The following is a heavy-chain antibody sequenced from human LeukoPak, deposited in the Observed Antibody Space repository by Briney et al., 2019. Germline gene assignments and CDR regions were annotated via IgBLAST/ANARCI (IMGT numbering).Heavy chain of an antibody. D-gene: IGHD3-9*01. CDR1: GGSINTSPYH. J-gene: IGHJ4*02. CDR2: FYYSGST. CDR3: ARHTDVLTGRC. Sequence: KPSETLSLTCIVSGGSINTSPYHWGWIRQPPGKGLEWIASFYYSGSTYYNPSLKSRVTISADRSKNQLSLKLSSVTAADTAVYYCARHTDVLTGRCWGQGTLVTVSS. V-gene: IGHV4-39*01.